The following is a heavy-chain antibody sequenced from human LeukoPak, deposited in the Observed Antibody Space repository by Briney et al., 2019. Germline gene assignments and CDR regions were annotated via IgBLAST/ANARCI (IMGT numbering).Heavy chain of an antibody. CDR1: GYTFTSFA. CDR2: IIPILGIA. Sequence: GASVKVSCKASGYTFTSFAISWVRQAPGQGLEWMGRIIPILGIANYAQKFQGRVTITADKSTSTAYMELSSLRSEDTAVYYCARDRASGYSSGWHLDYWGQGTLVTVSS. D-gene: IGHD6-19*01. CDR3: ARDRASGYSSGWHLDY. V-gene: IGHV1-69*04. J-gene: IGHJ4*02.